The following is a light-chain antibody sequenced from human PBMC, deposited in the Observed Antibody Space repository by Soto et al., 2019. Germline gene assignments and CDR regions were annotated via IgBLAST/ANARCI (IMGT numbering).Light chain of an antibody. CDR2: ETS. CDR1: QSFSSSY. V-gene: IGKV3-20*01. Sequence: EIVLTQSPGTLSLSPGERATLSCRASQSFSSSYLAWYQQKPGQAPRLLIYETSSRATGIPDRFSGSGSQTDFTLTISRLEPEDFAVYYCQQYGSSPSSFGQGTRLEIK. CDR3: QQYGSSPSS. J-gene: IGKJ5*01.